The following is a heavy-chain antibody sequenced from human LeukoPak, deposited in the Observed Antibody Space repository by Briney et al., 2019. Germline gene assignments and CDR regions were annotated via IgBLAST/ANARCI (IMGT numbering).Heavy chain of an antibody. Sequence: GGSLRLSCAAPGFTFGNSWVHWVRQAPGKGLVWVSLINADGSTTSYADSVKGRFTISRDNARNTLSLEMNSLTIEDTAVYYCIVVVEPPDSDGFDVWGQGTMITVSS. J-gene: IGHJ3*01. CDR2: INADGSTT. CDR1: GFTFGNSW. CDR3: IVVVEPPDSDGFDV. D-gene: IGHD1-14*01. V-gene: IGHV3-74*01.